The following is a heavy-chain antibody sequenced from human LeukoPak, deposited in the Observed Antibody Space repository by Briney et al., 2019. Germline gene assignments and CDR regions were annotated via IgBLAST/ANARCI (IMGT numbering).Heavy chain of an antibody. CDR2: IYYSGST. J-gene: IGHJ4*02. CDR3: ARDSSGWSLTFDY. V-gene: IGHV4-59*01. Sequence: PSETLSLTCTVSGGSISSYYWSWIRQPPGKGLEWIGYIYYSGSTNYNPSLKSRVTISVDTSKNQFSLELSSVTAADTAVYYCARDSSGWSLTFDYWGQGTLVTVSS. D-gene: IGHD6-19*01. CDR1: GGSISSYY.